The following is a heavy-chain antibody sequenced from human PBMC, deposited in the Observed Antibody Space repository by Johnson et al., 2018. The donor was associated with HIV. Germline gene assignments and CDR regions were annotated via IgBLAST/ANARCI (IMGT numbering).Heavy chain of an antibody. CDR3: ARGKKQWLDEDAFDI. CDR2: ISSSGSTI. D-gene: IGHD6-19*01. Sequence: QVQLVESGGGLIQPGGSLRLSCAASGFTVSNNYMSWIRQAPGKGLEWVSYISSSGSTIYYADSVKGRFTISRDNAKNTLYLQMNSLRAEDTAVYYCARGKKQWLDEDAFDIWGQGTMVTVSS. CDR1: GFTVSNNY. J-gene: IGHJ3*02. V-gene: IGHV3-11*04.